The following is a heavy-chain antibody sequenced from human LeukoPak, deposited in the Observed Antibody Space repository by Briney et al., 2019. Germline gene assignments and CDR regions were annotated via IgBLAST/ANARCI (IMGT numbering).Heavy chain of an antibody. Sequence: ASVKVSCKASGYTFTGYYMHWVRQAPGQGLEWMGLINPNSGGTNYAQKFQGRVTMTRDTSISTAYMELSRLRSDDTTVYYCARDLRIVATSNWFDPWGQGTLVTVSS. CDR2: INPNSGGT. CDR1: GYTFTGYY. CDR3: ARDLRIVATSNWFDP. V-gene: IGHV1-2*02. D-gene: IGHD5-12*01. J-gene: IGHJ5*02.